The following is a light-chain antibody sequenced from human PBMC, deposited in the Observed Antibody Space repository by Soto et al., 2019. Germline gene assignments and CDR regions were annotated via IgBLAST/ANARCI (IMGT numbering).Light chain of an antibody. CDR3: QQTRNRPYT. J-gene: IGKJ2*01. CDR1: QSLGSA. V-gene: IGKV3D-15*01. Sequence: IVLTQSPVTLSVSPGESATLSCRASQSLGSALAWYQHKPGQAPRLLIYAASSRVTNIPARISGSGSGTLSTLTISRLQSEDAAVYYCQQTRNRPYTFGQGTELEIE. CDR2: AAS.